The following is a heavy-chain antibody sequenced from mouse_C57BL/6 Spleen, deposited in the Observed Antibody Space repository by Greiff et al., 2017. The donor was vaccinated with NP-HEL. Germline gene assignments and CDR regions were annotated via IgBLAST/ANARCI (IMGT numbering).Heavy chain of an antibody. CDR3: TQGGNYTTTAWFAY. CDR1: GYTFTDYE. Sequence: VQLQQSGAELVRPGASVTLSCKASGYTFTDYEMHWVKQTPVHGLEWIGAIDPETGGTAYNQKFKGKAILTADKSSSTAYMELRSLTSEDSAVYYCTQGGNYTTTAWFAYWGQGTLVTVSA. V-gene: IGHV1-15*01. CDR2: IDPETGGT. J-gene: IGHJ3*01. D-gene: IGHD2-1*01.